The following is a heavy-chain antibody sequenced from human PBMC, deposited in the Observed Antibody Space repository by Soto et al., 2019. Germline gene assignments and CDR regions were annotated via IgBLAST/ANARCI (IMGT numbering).Heavy chain of an antibody. CDR2: IYYSGST. J-gene: IGHJ4*02. CDR3: ARLKSYDILTGYFNYFDY. V-gene: IGHV4-31*03. D-gene: IGHD3-9*01. Sequence: QVQLQESGPGLVKPSQTLSLTCTVSGGSISSGGYYWSWIRQHPGKGLEWIGYIYYSGSTYYNPSLKRRVTISVDTSKNQFSLKLSSVTAADTAVYYCARLKSYDILTGYFNYFDYWGQGTLVTVSS. CDR1: GGSISSGGYY.